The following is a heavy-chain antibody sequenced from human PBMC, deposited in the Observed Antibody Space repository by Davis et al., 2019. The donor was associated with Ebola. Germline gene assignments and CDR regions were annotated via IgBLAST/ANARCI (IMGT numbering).Heavy chain of an antibody. CDR2: IIPIFGTG. D-gene: IGHD2-15*01. CDR3: ARVRGGSWKDAFDI. Sequence: AASVKVSCKASGGTFSSYAISWVRQAPGQGLDWMGGIIPIFGTGNYAQKFQGRVTITADKSTSTAYMELSSLRSEDTAVYYCARVRGGSWKDAFDIWGQGTMVNVSS. CDR1: GGTFSSYA. J-gene: IGHJ3*02. V-gene: IGHV1-69*06.